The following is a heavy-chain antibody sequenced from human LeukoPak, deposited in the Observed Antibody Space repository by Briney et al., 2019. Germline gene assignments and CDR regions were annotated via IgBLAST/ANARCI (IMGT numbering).Heavy chain of an antibody. J-gene: IGHJ6*03. CDR3: ARAGITMVRGISPRRFYYYYMDV. CDR2: IYYSGST. V-gene: IGHV4-39*07. Sequence: PSETLSLTCTVSGGSISNSRDYWAWIRQPPGKGLEWIANIYYSGSTYYSPSLKSRVTISVDTSKNQFSLKLSSVTAADTAVCYCARAGITMVRGISPRRFYYYYMDVWGKGTTVTISS. CDR1: GGSISNSRDY. D-gene: IGHD3-10*01.